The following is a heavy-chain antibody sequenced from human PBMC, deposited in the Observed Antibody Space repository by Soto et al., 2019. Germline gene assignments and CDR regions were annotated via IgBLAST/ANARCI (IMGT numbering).Heavy chain of an antibody. J-gene: IGHJ3*02. CDR3: AKDSTVAAAAESAFDI. V-gene: IGHV3-23*01. Sequence: GGSLRLSCAASGFTFSSYAMSWVRQAPGKGLEWVSAISGSGGSTYYADSVKGRFTISRDNSKNTLYLQMNSLRAEDTAVYYCAKDSTVAAAAESAFDIWGQGTMVTVSS. CDR1: GFTFSSYA. D-gene: IGHD6-13*01. CDR2: ISGSGGST.